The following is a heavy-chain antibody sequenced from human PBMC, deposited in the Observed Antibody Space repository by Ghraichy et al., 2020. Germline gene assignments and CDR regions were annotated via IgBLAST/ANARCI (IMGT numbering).Heavy chain of an antibody. Sequence: GGSLRLSCSASGFTFSSYAMHWVRQAPGKGLEYVSAISSNGGSTYYADSVKGRFTISRDNSKNTLYLQMSSLRAEDTAVYYCVKDGASSWSQFDYWGQGTLVTVSS. V-gene: IGHV3-64D*06. CDR1: GFTFSSYA. CDR2: ISSNGGST. J-gene: IGHJ4*02. CDR3: VKDGASSWSQFDY. D-gene: IGHD6-6*01.